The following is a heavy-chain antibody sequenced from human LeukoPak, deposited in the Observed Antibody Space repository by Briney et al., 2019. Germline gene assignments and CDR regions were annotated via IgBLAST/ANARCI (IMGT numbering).Heavy chain of an antibody. Sequence: TGGSLRLSCAASGFTFSTYGMHWVRQTPGKGLEWVAVMSYDGSNIYYGDSVKGRFTISRDNSKNTLYLQMNNLRVEDTALYYCAKVTPGSTARKSGLDYWGQGTLVTVSS. CDR2: MSYDGSNI. J-gene: IGHJ4*02. D-gene: IGHD2-21*02. CDR3: AKVTPGSTARKSGLDY. CDR1: GFTFSTYG. V-gene: IGHV3-30*18.